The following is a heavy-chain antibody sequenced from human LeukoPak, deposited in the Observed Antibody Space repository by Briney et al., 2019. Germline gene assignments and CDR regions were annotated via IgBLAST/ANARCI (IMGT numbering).Heavy chain of an antibody. J-gene: IGHJ4*02. CDR3: GRAAGTKSYGLRGTIDY. Sequence: SETLSLTCNVSGGSFNKYYWSWARQPPGKGLEWIGYIYGSGFTNYSPSLKSRLTISADTSNNQFSLKLSSVTAADTAVYYCGRAAGTKSYGLRGTIDYWGQGALVTVS. CDR1: GGSFNKYY. V-gene: IGHV4-59*01. CDR2: IYGSGFT. D-gene: IGHD5/OR15-5a*01.